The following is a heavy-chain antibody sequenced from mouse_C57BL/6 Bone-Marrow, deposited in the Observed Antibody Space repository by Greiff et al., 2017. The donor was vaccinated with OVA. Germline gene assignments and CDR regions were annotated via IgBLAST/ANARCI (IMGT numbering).Heavy chain of an antibody. V-gene: IGHV1-39*01. J-gene: IGHJ1*03. CDR2: INPNYGTT. CDR1: GYSFTDYN. D-gene: IGHD1-1*01. CDR3: AFYYGSSYKYLDV. Sequence: EVQLQQSGPELVKPGASVKISCKASGYSFTDYNMNWVKQRNGKSLEWIGVINPNYGTTSYNQKFKGKATLTVDQSSSTAYMQLNSLTSEDSAVYYCAFYYGSSYKYLDVWGTGTTVTDSS.